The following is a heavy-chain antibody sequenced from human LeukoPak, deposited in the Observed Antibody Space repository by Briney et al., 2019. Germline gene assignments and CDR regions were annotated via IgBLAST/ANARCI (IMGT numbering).Heavy chain of an antibody. CDR2: ISAYNGNT. CDR3: ARVFIAAAGTPWTYFDY. V-gene: IGHV1-18*01. D-gene: IGHD6-13*01. Sequence: EASVKVSCKASGYTFTSYGISWVRQAPGQGLEWMGWISAYNGNTNYAQKLQGRFTMTTDTSTSTAYMELRSLRSDDTAVYYCARVFIAAAGTPWTYFDYWGQGTLVTVSS. J-gene: IGHJ4*02. CDR1: GYTFTSYG.